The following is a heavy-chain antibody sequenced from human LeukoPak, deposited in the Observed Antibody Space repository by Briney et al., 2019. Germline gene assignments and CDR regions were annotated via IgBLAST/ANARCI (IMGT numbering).Heavy chain of an antibody. CDR1: GGTFSSYA. V-gene: IGHV1-69*05. Sequence: GSSVKVSCKASGGTFSSYAISWVRQAPGQGLEWMGGIIPIFGTANYAQKFQGRVTITTDESTSTAYMELSSLRSEDTAVYYCAGSWGQWLPTLGYFQHWGRGTLVTVSS. D-gene: IGHD6-19*01. CDR2: IIPIFGTA. CDR3: AGSWGQWLPTLGYFQH. J-gene: IGHJ1*01.